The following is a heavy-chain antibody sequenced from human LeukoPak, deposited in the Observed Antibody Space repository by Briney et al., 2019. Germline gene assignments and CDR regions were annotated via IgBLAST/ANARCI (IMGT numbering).Heavy chain of an antibody. Sequence: SETLSLTCTVSGGSISSYYWSWIRQPPGKGLEWIGYIYYSGSTNYNPSLKSRVTISVDTSKNQFSLKLSSVTAADTAVYYCARGGRPNRGNWFDPWGQGTLVTVSS. CDR2: IYYSGST. J-gene: IGHJ5*02. V-gene: IGHV4-59*01. CDR3: ARGGRPNRGNWFDP. CDR1: GGSISSYY. D-gene: IGHD3-16*01.